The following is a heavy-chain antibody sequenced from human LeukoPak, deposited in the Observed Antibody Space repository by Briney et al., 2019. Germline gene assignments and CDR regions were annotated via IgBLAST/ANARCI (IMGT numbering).Heavy chain of an antibody. J-gene: IGHJ4*02. Sequence: GSLRLSCAASGFTFSSYWMSWVRQAPGKGLEWVANIKQDGSKKYYVGSVKGRFTISRDNAKNSLYLQMNSLRAEDTAVYYCAREGALYGSGGVNFDYWGQGTLVTVSS. CDR3: AREGALYGSGGVNFDY. D-gene: IGHD3-10*01. V-gene: IGHV3-7*01. CDR2: IKQDGSKK. CDR1: GFTFSSYW.